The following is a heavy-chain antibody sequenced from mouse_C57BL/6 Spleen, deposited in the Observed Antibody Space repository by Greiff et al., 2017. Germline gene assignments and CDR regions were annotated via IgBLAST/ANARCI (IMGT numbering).Heavy chain of an antibody. J-gene: IGHJ1*03. CDR3: ARNWLPQGDSFSYFDV. CDR1: GFSLTSYG. V-gene: IGHV2-2*01. D-gene: IGHD1-2*01. Sequence: QVQLKQSGPGLVQPSQSLSITCTVSGFSLTSYGVHWVRQSPGKGLEWLGVIWSGGSTDYNAAFISRLSISKDNSKSQVFFKMNSLQADDTAIYYCARNWLPQGDSFSYFDVWGTGTTVTVSS. CDR2: IWSGGST.